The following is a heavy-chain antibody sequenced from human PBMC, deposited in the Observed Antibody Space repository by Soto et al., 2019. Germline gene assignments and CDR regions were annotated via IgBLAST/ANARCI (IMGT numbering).Heavy chain of an antibody. CDR1: GGSLRSGDYY. Sequence: SETLSLTCTVSGGSLRSGDYYWSWIRQPPGKGLEWIGEINHSGSTNYNPSLKSRVTISVDTSKNQFSLKLSSVTAADTAVYYCARGPMVRGVRLVKWWFDPWGQGTLVTVS. CDR2: INHSGST. CDR3: ARGPMVRGVRLVKWWFDP. V-gene: IGHV4-34*01. D-gene: IGHD3-10*01. J-gene: IGHJ5*02.